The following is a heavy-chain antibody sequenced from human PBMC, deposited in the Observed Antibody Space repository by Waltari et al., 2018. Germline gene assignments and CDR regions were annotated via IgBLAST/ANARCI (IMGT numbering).Heavy chain of an antibody. J-gene: IGHJ3*01. Sequence: EVQLVQSGADVKKPGATVKISCKASGYSFPDYYIHWVKQAPGKGLEWMGHFAPEDGETVFAESCQGRLTMTADTSIDTAYMELSRLRFDDTAVYYCATRLSILAFDVWGQGTVVTVSS. D-gene: IGHD3-9*01. CDR3: ATRLSILAFDV. CDR2: FAPEDGET. V-gene: IGHV1-69-2*01. CDR1: GYSFPDYY.